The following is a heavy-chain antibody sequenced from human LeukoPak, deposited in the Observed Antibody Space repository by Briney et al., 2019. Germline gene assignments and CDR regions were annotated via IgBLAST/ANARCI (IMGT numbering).Heavy chain of an antibody. V-gene: IGHV4-30-4*01. CDR3: ATVPALRYFDWLLSPPSDDFFFDY. J-gene: IGHJ4*02. CDR2: IYYSGST. D-gene: IGHD3-9*01. Sequence: PSETLSLTCTVSGGSISSGDYYWSWIRQPPGKGLEWIGYIYYSGSTYYNPSLKSRVTISVDTSKNQFSLKLSSVTAADTAVYYCATVPALRYFDWLLSPPSDDFFFDYWGQGTLVTVSS. CDR1: GGSISSGDYY.